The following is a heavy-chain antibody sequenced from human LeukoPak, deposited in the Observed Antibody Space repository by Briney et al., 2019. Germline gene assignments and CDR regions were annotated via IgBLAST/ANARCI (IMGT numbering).Heavy chain of an antibody. Sequence: SETLSLTCTVSGGSISSYYWSWIRQPSGKGLEWIGYIYYSGSTNYNPSLKSRVTISVDTSKNQFSLKLSSVTAADTAVYYCARDPYYDFWSGYYSYYYGMDVWGQGTTVTVSS. CDR1: GGSISSYY. CDR2: IYYSGST. J-gene: IGHJ6*02. V-gene: IGHV4-59*12. D-gene: IGHD3-3*01. CDR3: ARDPYYDFWSGYYSYYYGMDV.